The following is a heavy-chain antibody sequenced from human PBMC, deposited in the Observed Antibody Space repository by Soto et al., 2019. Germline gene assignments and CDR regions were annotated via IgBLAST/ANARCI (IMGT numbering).Heavy chain of an antibody. CDR2: ISDDGDST. CDR3: AKDKYSPPRGWFDP. D-gene: IGHD5-18*01. V-gene: IGHV3-23*01. CDR1: GFTFSDNA. Sequence: GGSLRLSCGASGFTFSDNAMTWVRQAPGKGLEWVSSISDDGDSTYYADSVKGRFTISRDNSKNTLYLQMNSLRAEDTAVYYCAKDKYSPPRGWFDPWGQGTLVTVSS. J-gene: IGHJ5*02.